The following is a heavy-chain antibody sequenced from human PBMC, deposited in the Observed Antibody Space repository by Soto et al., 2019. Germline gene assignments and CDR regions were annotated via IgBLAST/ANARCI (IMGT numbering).Heavy chain of an antibody. CDR3: ATRTRLRYFDWLQDYYYYGMDV. V-gene: IGHV4-39*01. CDR1: GGSISSSSYY. D-gene: IGHD3-9*01. J-gene: IGHJ6*02. Sequence: PSETLSLTCTVSGGSISSSSYYWGWIRQPPGKGLEWIGSIYYSGSTYYNPSLKSRVTISVDTSKNQFSLKLSSVTAADTAVYYCATRTRLRYFDWLQDYYYYGMDVWGQGTTVTV. CDR2: IYYSGST.